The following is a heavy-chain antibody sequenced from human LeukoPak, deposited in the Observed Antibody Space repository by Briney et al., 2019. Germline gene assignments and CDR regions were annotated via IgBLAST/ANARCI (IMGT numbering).Heavy chain of an antibody. Sequence: SETLSLTCTVSGGSTSSYYWSWIRQPPGKGLEWIGYIYYSGSTNYNPSLKSRVTISVDTSKNQFSLKLSSVTAADTAVYYCARDSRPLRWVGWYFDYWGQGTLVTVSS. V-gene: IGHV4-59*01. CDR3: ARDSRPLRWVGWYFDY. D-gene: IGHD4-23*01. CDR1: GGSTSSYY. CDR2: IYYSGST. J-gene: IGHJ4*02.